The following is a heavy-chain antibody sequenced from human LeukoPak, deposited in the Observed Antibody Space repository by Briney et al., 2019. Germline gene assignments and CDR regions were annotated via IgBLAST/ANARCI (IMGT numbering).Heavy chain of an antibody. D-gene: IGHD3-22*01. CDR3: AKEGKLPGYYYDSSGYADY. J-gene: IGHJ4*02. CDR1: GFTFSSYA. Sequence: GGSLRLSCAASGFTFSSYAVSWVRQAPGKGLEWVSAISGSGGSTYYADSVKGRFTISRDNSKNTLYLQMNSLRAEDTAVYYCAKEGKLPGYYYDSSGYADYWGQGTLVTVSS. CDR2: ISGSGGST. V-gene: IGHV3-23*01.